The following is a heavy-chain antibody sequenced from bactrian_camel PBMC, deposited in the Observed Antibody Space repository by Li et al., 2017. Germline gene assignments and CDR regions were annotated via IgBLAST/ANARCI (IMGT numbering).Heavy chain of an antibody. CDR2: IYTGGGSA. CDR1: GFTQSSVY. J-gene: IGHJ4*01. Sequence: HVQLVESGGGLVPPGGSLRLSCATSGFTQSSVYISWVRQAPGKGLEWVSSIYTGGGSAYYADSVKGRFTISHDAAKNSIDLQMNSLKPDDTAVYYCAATGQMLSVAGCRTQGDPGHRL. V-gene: IGHV3-2*01. D-gene: IGHD1*01.